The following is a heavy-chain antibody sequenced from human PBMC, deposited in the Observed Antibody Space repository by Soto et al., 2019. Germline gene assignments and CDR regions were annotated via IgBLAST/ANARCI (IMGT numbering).Heavy chain of an antibody. V-gene: IGHV1-69*02. CDR3: ARAGYCSGGSCYSSTFDP. CDR2: IIPILGIA. Sequence: QVQLVQSGAEVKQPGSSVKVSCKASGGTFSSYTISWVRQAPGQGLEWMGRIIPILGIANYAQKFQGRVTITADKSTSTAYMELSSLRSEDTAVYYCARAGYCSGGSCYSSTFDPWGQGTLVTVSS. J-gene: IGHJ5*02. D-gene: IGHD2-15*01. CDR1: GGTFSSYT.